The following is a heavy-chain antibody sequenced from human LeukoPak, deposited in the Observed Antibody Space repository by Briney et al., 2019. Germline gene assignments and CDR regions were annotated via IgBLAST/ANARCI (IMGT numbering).Heavy chain of an antibody. CDR2: IIPILGIA. CDR3: ARDYGGVDIVVVPAAIRAEYYFDY. Sequence: GASVKVSCKASGGTFSSYAISWVRQAPGQGLEWMGRIIPILGIANYAQKFQGRVTITADKSTSTVYMELSSLRSEDTAVYYCARDYGGVDIVVVPAAIRAEYYFDYWGQGTLVTVSS. J-gene: IGHJ4*02. D-gene: IGHD2-2*02. CDR1: GGTFSSYA. V-gene: IGHV1-69*04.